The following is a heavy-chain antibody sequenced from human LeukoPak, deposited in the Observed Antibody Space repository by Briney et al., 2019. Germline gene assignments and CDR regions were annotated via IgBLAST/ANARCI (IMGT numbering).Heavy chain of an antibody. J-gene: IGHJ6*02. V-gene: IGHV4-34*01. CDR1: GGSFSGYY. CDR2: INHSGST. CDR3: ARAGSYSTYAMDV. Sequence: SETLSLTCAVYGGSFSGYYWSWIRQSPGKGLEWIGEINHSGSTNYNPSLKSRVTISIDTSKNQFSLKLTSVTAADTAVYYCARAGSYSTYAMDVWGQGTTVTVSS. D-gene: IGHD3-10*01.